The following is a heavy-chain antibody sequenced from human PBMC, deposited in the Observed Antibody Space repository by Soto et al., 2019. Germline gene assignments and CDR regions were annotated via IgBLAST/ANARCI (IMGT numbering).Heavy chain of an antibody. CDR2: IYSGGAT. V-gene: IGHV3-66*01. CDR1: GFTVSNNY. J-gene: IGHJ4*02. CDR3: ARDGTYNWV. D-gene: IGHD1-1*01. Sequence: EVQLVESGGGLVQPGGSLRLSCAASGFTVSNNYMRWVSQAPGKGLEWVSLIYSGGATYYADSVKGRFTISRDNSKNTLYLQMHSLRAEDTAVYYCARDGTYNWVGGQGILVTVSS.